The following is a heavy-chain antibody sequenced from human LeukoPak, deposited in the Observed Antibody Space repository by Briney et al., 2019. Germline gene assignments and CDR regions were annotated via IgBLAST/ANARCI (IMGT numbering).Heavy chain of an antibody. Sequence: GRSLRLSCAASGFTFSSYGMHWVRQAPGKGLEWVAVISYDGSNKYYADSVKGRFTPSRDNGKNSLYLQMNSLRAEDTAVYYCARGGMGANSQEYFYYGMDVWGQGTTVTVSS. CDR2: ISYDGSNK. V-gene: IGHV3-30*03. D-gene: IGHD2-8*01. CDR3: ARGGMGANSQEYFYYGMDV. CDR1: GFTFSSYG. J-gene: IGHJ6*02.